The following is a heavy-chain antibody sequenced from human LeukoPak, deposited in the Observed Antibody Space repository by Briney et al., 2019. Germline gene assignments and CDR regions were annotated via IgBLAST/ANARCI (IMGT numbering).Heavy chain of an antibody. Sequence: GGSLRLSCAASGFTFSSYAMHWVRQAPGKGLEWVAVISYDGSNKYYADSVKGRFTISRDNSKNTLYLQMNSLRAEDTAVYYCARDRSRVIIAAGTFDYWGQGTLVTVSS. J-gene: IGHJ4*02. V-gene: IGHV3-30-3*01. D-gene: IGHD6-13*01. CDR3: ARDRSRVIIAAGTFDY. CDR2: ISYDGSNK. CDR1: GFTFSSYA.